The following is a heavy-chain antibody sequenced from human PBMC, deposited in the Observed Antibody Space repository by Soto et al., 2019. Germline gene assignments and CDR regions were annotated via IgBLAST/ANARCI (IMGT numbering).Heavy chain of an antibody. CDR2: IIPIFGTA. J-gene: IGHJ6*02. CDR3: ARTYGSGSYYNTPLTYYYYYYGMDV. V-gene: IGHV1-69*12. CDR1: GGTFSSYA. Sequence: QVQLVQSGAEVKKPGSSVKVSCKASGGTFSSYAISWVRQAPGQGLEWMGGIIPIFGTANYAQKFQGRVTITADESTSTAYMELSSLRSEDTVVYYCARTYGSGSYYNTPLTYYYYYYGMDVWGQGTTVTVSS. D-gene: IGHD3-10*01.